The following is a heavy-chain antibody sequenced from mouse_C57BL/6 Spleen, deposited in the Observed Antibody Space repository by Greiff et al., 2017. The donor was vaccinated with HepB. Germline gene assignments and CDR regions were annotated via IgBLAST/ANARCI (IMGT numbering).Heavy chain of an antibody. CDR2: IRNKANGYTT. CDR1: GFTFTDYY. J-gene: IGHJ1*03. V-gene: IGHV7-3*01. D-gene: IGHD1-1*01. Sequence: EVKLVESGGGLVQPGGSLSLSCAASGFTFTDYYMSWVRQPPGKALEWLGFIRNKANGYTTEYSASVKGRFTISRDNSQSILYLQMNALRAEDSATYYCARYGSSYRYVDVWGTGTTVTVSS. CDR3: ARYGSSYRYVDV.